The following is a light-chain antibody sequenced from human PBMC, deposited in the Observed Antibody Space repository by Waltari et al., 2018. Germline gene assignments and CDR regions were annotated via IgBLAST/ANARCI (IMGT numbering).Light chain of an antibody. CDR3: QQYNRWPPIT. CDR2: DAS. J-gene: IGKJ5*01. V-gene: IGKV3-15*01. Sequence: EIVMTQSPATLSVSPGETATLSCRASQSVSSNVAWYQKKPGQAPRLPIYDASTRATSTPAKFRGSGSGTEVTLTISSLQSEDFAVYYCQQYNRWPPITFGHGTRLEIK. CDR1: QSVSSN.